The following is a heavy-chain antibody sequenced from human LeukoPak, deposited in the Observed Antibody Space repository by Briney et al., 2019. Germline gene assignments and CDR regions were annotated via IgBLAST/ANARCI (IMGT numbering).Heavy chain of an antibody. J-gene: IGHJ4*02. Sequence: PGGSLRLSCAASGFTFSSYEMNWVRQAPGKGLDLVSYISSSGSTIYYADSVKGRFTISRDNAKNSLYLQMNSLRAEDTAVYYCARRYCSSTSCLFDYWGQGTLVTVSS. CDR3: ARRYCSSTSCLFDY. CDR2: ISSSGSTI. CDR1: GFTFSSYE. D-gene: IGHD2-2*01. V-gene: IGHV3-48*03.